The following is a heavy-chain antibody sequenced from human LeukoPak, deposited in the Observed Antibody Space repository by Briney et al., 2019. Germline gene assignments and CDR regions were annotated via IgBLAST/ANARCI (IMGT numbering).Heavy chain of an antibody. CDR3: ATSDFSGYDFSWFDP. D-gene: IGHD5-12*01. CDR1: GYTLTELS. Sequence: ASVKVSCKVSGYTLTELSMHWVRQAPGKGLEWMGGFDPEDGETIYAQKFQGRVTMTEDTSTDTAYMELSSLRSEDTAVYYCATSDFSGYDFSWFDPWGQGTLVTVSS. J-gene: IGHJ5*02. CDR2: FDPEDGET. V-gene: IGHV1-24*01.